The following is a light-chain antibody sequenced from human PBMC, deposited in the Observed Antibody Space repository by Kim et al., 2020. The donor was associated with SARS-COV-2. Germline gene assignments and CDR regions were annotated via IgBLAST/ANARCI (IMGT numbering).Light chain of an antibody. V-gene: IGLV1-40*01. CDR3: QSYDSSLVV. Sequence: PGARVNISCTGSSSNIGAGYDVHWYQQLPGTAPKLLIYGNSNRPSGVPDRFSGSKSGTSASLAITGLQAEDEADYYCQSYDSSLVVFGGGAQLTVL. CDR1: SSNIGAGYD. CDR2: GNS. J-gene: IGLJ2*01.